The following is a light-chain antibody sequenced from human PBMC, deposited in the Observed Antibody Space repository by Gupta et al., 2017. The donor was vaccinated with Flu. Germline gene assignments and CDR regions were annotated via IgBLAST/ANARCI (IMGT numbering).Light chain of an antibody. V-gene: IGKV3-15*01. CDR1: QSVSSN. CDR3: QQYNNWPPYT. Sequence: ATLSVSPGERATLSCRASQSVSSNLAWYQQKPGQAPRLLIYGASTRATGIPARFSGSGSGTEFTLTISSRQSEDFAVYYCQQYNNWPPYTFGQGTKLEIK. CDR2: GAS. J-gene: IGKJ2*01.